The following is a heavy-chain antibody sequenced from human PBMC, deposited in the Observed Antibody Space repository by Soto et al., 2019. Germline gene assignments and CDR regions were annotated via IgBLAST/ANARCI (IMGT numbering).Heavy chain of an antibody. V-gene: IGHV3-15*01. CDR1: GFTFSNAW. CDR2: IKSKINGGTT. J-gene: IGHJ4*02. Sequence: VQLVESGGGLVKPGGSLRLSCAASGFTFSNAWMSWVRQAPGRGLEWVGSIKSKINGGTTDYAAPVKGRFTMSRDDSKNTVYLQMNSLKIEDTAVYYCTTDDPINKNWGQGTLVTVSS. CDR3: TTDDPINKN.